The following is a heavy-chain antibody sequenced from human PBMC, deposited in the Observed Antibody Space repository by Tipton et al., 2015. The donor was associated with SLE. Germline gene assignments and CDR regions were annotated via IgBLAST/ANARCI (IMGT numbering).Heavy chain of an antibody. CDR2: INYSGST. V-gene: IGHV4-34*01. CDR1: GGSFSGYF. CDR3: ARDKKAPSYYYYYMDV. Sequence: TLSLTCAVYGGSFSGYFWSWIRQPPGKGLEWIGEINYSGSTNYNPSLKSRVTISVDTSKSQFSLKLSSVTAADTAVYYCARDKKAPSYYYYYMDVWGKGTTVTVSS. J-gene: IGHJ6*03.